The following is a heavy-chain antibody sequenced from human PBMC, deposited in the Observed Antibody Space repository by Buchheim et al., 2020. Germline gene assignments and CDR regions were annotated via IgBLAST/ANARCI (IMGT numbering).Heavy chain of an antibody. CDR3: AKGRGFDR. CDR2: IGGSGDKT. Sequence: EVQLLASGGGLVQPGGSLRLSCAASGFTSGSYAMAWVRQAPGQGLEWVASIGGSGDKTYYRDSGKGRFTISRDSSKNQLYLQMNSLRVEDTALYFCAKGRGFDRWGQGT. J-gene: IGHJ4*02. V-gene: IGHV3-23*01. CDR1: GFTSGSYA.